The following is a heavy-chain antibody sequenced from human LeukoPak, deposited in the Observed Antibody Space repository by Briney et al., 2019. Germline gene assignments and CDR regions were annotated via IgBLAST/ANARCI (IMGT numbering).Heavy chain of an antibody. J-gene: IGHJ6*02. D-gene: IGHD1-26*01. CDR3: ARVVSLGRPHYGMDV. V-gene: IGHV4-61*01. CDR2: IYKSGNT. CDR1: GDSPSSGSYD. Sequence: KASETLSLTCTVSGDSPSSGSYDWTWIRHPPGKGLEWIGYIYKSGNTNNNPSLKSRITMSVDTSKNQLSLKLSSVTAADTAVYYCARVVSLGRPHYGMDVWGQGTTVIVSS.